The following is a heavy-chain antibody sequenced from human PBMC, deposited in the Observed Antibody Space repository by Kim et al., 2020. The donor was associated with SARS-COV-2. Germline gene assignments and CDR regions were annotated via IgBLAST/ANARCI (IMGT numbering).Heavy chain of an antibody. V-gene: IGHV3-48*03. J-gene: IGHJ4*02. CDR2: ISDSGSTI. CDR1: GFTFSSYE. Sequence: GGSLRLSCAASGFTFSSYEMNWVRQAPGKGLEWVSYISDSGSTIYYPDSVKGRFTISRDNAKNSLYLQMTSLRAEDTAVYYCARGKVFDYWGQGTLVTVS. CDR3: ARGKVFDY.